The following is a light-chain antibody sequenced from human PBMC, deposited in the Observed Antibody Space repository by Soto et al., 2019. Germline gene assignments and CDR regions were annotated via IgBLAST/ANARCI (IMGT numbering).Light chain of an antibody. CDR1: QSISSY. V-gene: IGKV1-39*01. J-gene: IGKJ4*01. CDR2: AAS. CDR3: QKSYSTPLN. Sequence: DIQMTQSPSSLSSSVGDIVTITFRASQSISSYLNWYQQKPGKAPKLLIYAASSLQSGVPSRFSGSGSGTDFTLTISSLQPEDFATYYCQKSYSTPLNFGGGTKVDIK.